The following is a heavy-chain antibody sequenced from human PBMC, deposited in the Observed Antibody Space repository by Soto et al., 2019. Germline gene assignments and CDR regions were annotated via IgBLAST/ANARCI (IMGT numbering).Heavy chain of an antibody. D-gene: IGHD3-22*01. CDR3: AREVSGYKRRSFDS. J-gene: IGHJ4*02. Sequence: ASVKVSCKASGYTFTGFTLHCLRQAPGQGLEWMGWINAGNGNTEYSQDFQGKDTITSDTSASTVYMELSSLRSEDTAAYFCAREVSGYKRRSFDSWGQGTLVTVSS. V-gene: IGHV1-3*01. CDR2: INAGNGNT. CDR1: GYTFTGFT.